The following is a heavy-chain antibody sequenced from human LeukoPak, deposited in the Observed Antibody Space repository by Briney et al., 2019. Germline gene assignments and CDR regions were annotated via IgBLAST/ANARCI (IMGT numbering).Heavy chain of an antibody. J-gene: IGHJ3*02. CDR2: ISGSGGST. D-gene: IGHD3-10*01. Sequence: GGSLRLSCAASGFTFSSFAMSWVRQAPGKGLEWVSAISGSGGSTYYTDSVKGRFTISRDNSKNTLYLQMNSLRAEDTAVYYCAKPMVRGVISAFDIWGQGTMVTVSS. V-gene: IGHV3-23*01. CDR1: GFTFSSFA. CDR3: AKPMVRGVISAFDI.